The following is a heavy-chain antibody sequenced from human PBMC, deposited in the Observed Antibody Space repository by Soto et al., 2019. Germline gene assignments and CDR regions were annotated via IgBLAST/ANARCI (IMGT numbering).Heavy chain of an antibody. CDR2: IWYDGSNK. V-gene: IGHV3-33*01. Sequence: QVQLVESGGGVVQPGRSLRLSCAASGFTFSSYGMHWVRQAPGKGLEWVAVIWYDGSNKYYADSVKGRFTISRDNSKNTLDRQMNSLRAEDTAVYYCARDNSHFGYYYYGMDVWGQGTTVTVSS. CDR1: GFTFSSYG. J-gene: IGHJ6*02. CDR3: ARDNSHFGYYYYGMDV. D-gene: IGHD2-21*01.